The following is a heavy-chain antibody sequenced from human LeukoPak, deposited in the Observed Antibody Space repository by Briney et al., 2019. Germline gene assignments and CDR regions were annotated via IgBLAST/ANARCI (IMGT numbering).Heavy chain of an antibody. CDR3: AKGLRVGPHYCSSTSCYFRDYYYMDV. V-gene: IGHV3-23*01. D-gene: IGHD2-2*01. J-gene: IGHJ6*03. CDR1: GDSISTSNS. CDR2: ISPGGDIK. Sequence: ETLSLTCTVSGDSISTSNSYWGWIRQPPGKGLEWVSGISPGGDIKYYADSVKGRFVISRDNSKNTVYLQMNSLRAEDTAVYYCAKGLRVGPHYCSSTSCYFRDYYYMDVWGKGTTVTIS.